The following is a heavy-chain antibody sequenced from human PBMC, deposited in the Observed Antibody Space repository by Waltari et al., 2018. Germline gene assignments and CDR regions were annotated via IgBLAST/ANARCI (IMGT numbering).Heavy chain of an antibody. CDR1: GITFSASS. Sequence: EVQLVDSGGDLVQPGGSLQLSCAASGITFSASSIHWVRQAPGKGLEWVGRIRNKVNNYATAFAASVSGRFTISRDDSSKTAYLQMNSLVTEDTALYYCTRSGATTVAFDIWGQGTMVTVSS. V-gene: IGHV3-73*01. J-gene: IGHJ3*02. CDR3: TRSGATTVAFDI. D-gene: IGHD4-17*01. CDR2: IRNKVNNYAT.